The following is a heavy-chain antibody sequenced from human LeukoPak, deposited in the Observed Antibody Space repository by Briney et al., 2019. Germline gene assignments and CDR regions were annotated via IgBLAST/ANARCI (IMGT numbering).Heavy chain of an antibody. Sequence: GGSLRLSCAASGFTFSSYVMNWVRQAPGKGLEWVSAISGSGGSTYYADSVKGRFTISRDNSKKTLYLQMNSLRAEDTALYYCAKDYMVRGVGAYYMDVWGKGTTVTISS. V-gene: IGHV3-23*01. CDR1: GFTFSSYV. J-gene: IGHJ6*03. CDR3: AKDYMVRGVGAYYMDV. D-gene: IGHD3-10*01. CDR2: ISGSGGST.